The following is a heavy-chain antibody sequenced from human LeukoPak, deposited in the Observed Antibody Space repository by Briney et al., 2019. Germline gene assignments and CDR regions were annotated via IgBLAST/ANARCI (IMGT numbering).Heavy chain of an antibody. CDR1: GYTFTSYD. D-gene: IGHD3-9*01. CDR3: ASSRNPFGRYFVMDYYYMDV. V-gene: IGHV1-8*01. CDR2: MNPNSGNT. J-gene: IGHJ6*03. Sequence: ASVKVSCKASGYTFTSYDINWVRQATGQGLEWMGWMNPNSGNTGYAQKFQGRVTMTRNTSISTAYMELSSLRSEDTAVYYCASSRNPFGRYFVMDYYYMDVWGKGTTVTVS.